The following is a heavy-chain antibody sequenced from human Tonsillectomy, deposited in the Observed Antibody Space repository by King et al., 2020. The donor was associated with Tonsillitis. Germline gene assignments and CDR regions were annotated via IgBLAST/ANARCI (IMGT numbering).Heavy chain of an antibody. V-gene: IGHV3-48*03. CDR2: ISSASRTI. CDR3: ARGEYYDSSGCYYFDY. Sequence: GQLVQSGGGFVQPGGSLRLSCEAAGFTFSSFELNWVRQAPGKGLEWISYISSASRTIQYADSVQGRFTISRDNAKNSLYLQMNSLRAEDTAVYYCARGEYYDSSGCYYFDYWGQGTLVTVSS. J-gene: IGHJ4*02. D-gene: IGHD3-22*01. CDR1: GFTFSSFE.